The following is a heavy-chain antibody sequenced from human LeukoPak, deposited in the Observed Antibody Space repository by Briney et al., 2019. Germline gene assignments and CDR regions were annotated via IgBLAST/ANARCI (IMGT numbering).Heavy chain of an antibody. CDR3: ARTYYYGSGSRNWFDP. Sequence: AGGSLRLSCAASGFTFSSYNMNWVRQAPGKGLEWISYISSSSSTIYYADSVKGRFTISRDNAKNSLYLQMNSLRAEDTAVYYCARTYYYGSGSRNWFDPWGQGTLVTVSS. J-gene: IGHJ5*02. CDR1: GFTFSSYN. V-gene: IGHV3-48*01. D-gene: IGHD3-10*01. CDR2: ISSSSSTI.